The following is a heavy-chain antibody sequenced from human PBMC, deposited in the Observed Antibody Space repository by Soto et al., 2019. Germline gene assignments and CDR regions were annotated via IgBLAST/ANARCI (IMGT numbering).Heavy chain of an antibody. CDR3: ARGVSAGVDY. V-gene: IGHV1-8*01. CDR2: MQPSTGRT. CDR1: GYSFTSLD. J-gene: IGHJ4*02. Sequence: QVPLVQSGAEVREPGASVKVSCKASGYSFTSLDINWVRQTAGQGLEWMGWMQPSTGRTGYAQKFQGRVTMTRDTSIKTAYMELTTLTSDDTAFYYCARGVSAGVDYWGQGTLVTISS. D-gene: IGHD1-26*01.